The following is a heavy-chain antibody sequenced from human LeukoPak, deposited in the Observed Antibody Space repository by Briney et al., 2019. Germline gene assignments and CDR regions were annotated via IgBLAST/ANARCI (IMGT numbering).Heavy chain of an antibody. J-gene: IGHJ3*02. D-gene: IGHD2-15*01. CDR3: ARVGCSGGTCLDAFDI. Sequence: PGGSLRLSCAASGFTFSRYWMTWVRQAPGKGLEWVANIKQDGSEKYYVDSVKGRFAISRDNAKNSLYLQMNSLGAEDTAVYYCARVGCSGGTCLDAFDIWGQGTMVTVSS. CDR1: GFTFSRYW. V-gene: IGHV3-7*04. CDR2: IKQDGSEK.